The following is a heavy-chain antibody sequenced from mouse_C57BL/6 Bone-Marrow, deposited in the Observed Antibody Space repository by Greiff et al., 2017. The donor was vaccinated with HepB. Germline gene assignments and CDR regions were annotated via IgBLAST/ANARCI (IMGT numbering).Heavy chain of an antibody. D-gene: IGHD4-1*01. CDR1: GFTFSSYA. CDR2: ISDGGSYT. J-gene: IGHJ3*01. V-gene: IGHV5-4*01. CDR3: AKLGRNWFAY. Sequence: EVQRVESGGGLVKPGGSLKLSCAASGFTFSSYAMSWVRQTPEKRLEWVATISDGGSYTYYPDNVKGRFTLAIDNAKNNLYLQMSHLKSEDTAMYYCAKLGRNWFAYWGQGTLVTVSA.